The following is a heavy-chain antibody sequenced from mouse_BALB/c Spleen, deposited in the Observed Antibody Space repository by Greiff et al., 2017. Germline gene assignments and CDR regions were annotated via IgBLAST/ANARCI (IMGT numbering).Heavy chain of an antibody. CDR2: IDPANGNT. D-gene: IGHD2-1*01. V-gene: IGHV14-3*02. CDR1: GFNIKDTY. J-gene: IGHJ3*01. Sequence: EVQRVESGAELVKPGASVKLSCTASGFNIKDTYMHWVKQRPEQGLEWIGRIDPANGNTKYDPKFQGKATITADTSSNTAYLQLSSLTSEDTAVYYCAPYGNRFAYWGQGTLVTVSA. CDR3: APYGNRFAY.